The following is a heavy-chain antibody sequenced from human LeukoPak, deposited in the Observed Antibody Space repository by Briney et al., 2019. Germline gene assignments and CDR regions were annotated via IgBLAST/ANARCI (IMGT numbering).Heavy chain of an antibody. V-gene: IGHV3-48*01. D-gene: IGHD5-24*01. Sequence: PGGSLRLSCAASGFRFSDYSMNWVRQAPGKGLEWISYIGISSGNTNYADSVKGGFTISGDKAKNSLYLQMNSLRVEDTAVYYCARDYKYAFDNWGQGTLVTVSS. CDR2: IGISSGNT. CDR3: ARDYKYAFDN. CDR1: GFRFSDYS. J-gene: IGHJ4*02.